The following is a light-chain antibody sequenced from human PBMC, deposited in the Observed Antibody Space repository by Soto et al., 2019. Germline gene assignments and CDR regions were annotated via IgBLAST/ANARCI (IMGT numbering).Light chain of an antibody. CDR1: QSVSSNY. Sequence: IVLTQSPGTLSLSPGERATLSCWASQSVSSNYLAWYQQKPGQAPRLLIYGASTRATGIPDRFSGSGSGTDFTLTISRLEPEDFAVYYCQHYGSSPRGTFGQGTKVDI. CDR2: GAS. J-gene: IGKJ1*01. V-gene: IGKV3-20*01. CDR3: QHYGSSPRGT.